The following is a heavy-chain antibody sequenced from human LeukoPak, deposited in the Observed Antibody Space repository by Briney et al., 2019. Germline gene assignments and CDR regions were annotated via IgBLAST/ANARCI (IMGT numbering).Heavy chain of an antibody. Sequence: GGSLRLSCAASGFTFSSYGMHWVRQAPGKGLEWVAVISYDGSNKYYADSVKGRFTISRDDSKNTLYLQMNSLRAEDTAVYYCARDGWDIVVVPAGNGTYYFDYWGQGTLVTVSS. CDR3: ARDGWDIVVVPAGNGTYYFDY. CDR1: GFTFSSYG. D-gene: IGHD2-2*01. V-gene: IGHV3-30*06. CDR2: ISYDGSNK. J-gene: IGHJ4*02.